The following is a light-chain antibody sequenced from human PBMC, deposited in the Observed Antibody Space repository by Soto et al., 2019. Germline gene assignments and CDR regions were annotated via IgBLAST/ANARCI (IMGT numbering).Light chain of an antibody. CDR1: QSISIW. CDR2: KAS. CDR3: QHHNSYPIT. V-gene: IGKV1-5*03. J-gene: IGKJ5*01. Sequence: DIQMTQSPSTLSASVGDRVTITCRASQSISIWFAWYQQKPGKAPKLLIYKASSLESGAPSRFSGSGSGTEFTLTINCLQPDDFATYYCQHHNSYPITFGQGTRLEIK.